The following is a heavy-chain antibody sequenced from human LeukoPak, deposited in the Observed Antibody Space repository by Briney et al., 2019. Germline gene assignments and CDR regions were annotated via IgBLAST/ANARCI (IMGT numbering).Heavy chain of an antibody. CDR3: ARDKDLGAVAGTFDY. Sequence: ASVKVSCKASGYTFSTYGISWVRQAPGQGLEWMGWISAYNGHTNYAQKFQGRVTMTTDTSTSTAYMELTSLTSDDTAVYYCARDKDLGAVAGTFDYWGQGTLVTVSA. CDR1: GYTFSTYG. J-gene: IGHJ4*02. D-gene: IGHD6-19*01. CDR2: ISAYNGHT. V-gene: IGHV1-18*01.